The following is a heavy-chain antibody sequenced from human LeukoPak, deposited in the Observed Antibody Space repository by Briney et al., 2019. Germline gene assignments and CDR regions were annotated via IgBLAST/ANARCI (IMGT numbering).Heavy chain of an antibody. D-gene: IGHD2-2*01. J-gene: IGHJ6*02. CDR3: ARGGTYQPLRHYYYYYGMDV. Sequence: GGSLRLSCAASEFTFTNYAMSWVRQTPGKGLEWVAVISYDGSNKYYADSVKGRFTISRDNSKNTLYLQMNSLRAEDTAVYYCARGGTYQPLRHYYYYYGMDVWGQGTTVTVSS. CDR2: ISYDGSNK. V-gene: IGHV3-30-3*01. CDR1: EFTFTNYA.